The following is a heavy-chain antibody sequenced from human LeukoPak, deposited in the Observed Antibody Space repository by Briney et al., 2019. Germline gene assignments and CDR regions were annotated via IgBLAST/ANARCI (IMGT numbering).Heavy chain of an antibody. Sequence: GGSLRLSCAATGFTFTKHWMNWVRQAPGKGLEWVSYISSSSSTIYYADSVKGRFTISRDNAKNSLYLQMNSLRAEDTAVYYCARDREQWLSYFDYWGQGTLVTVSS. V-gene: IGHV3-48*01. CDR2: ISSSSSTI. CDR3: ARDREQWLSYFDY. CDR1: GFTFTKHW. J-gene: IGHJ4*02. D-gene: IGHD6-19*01.